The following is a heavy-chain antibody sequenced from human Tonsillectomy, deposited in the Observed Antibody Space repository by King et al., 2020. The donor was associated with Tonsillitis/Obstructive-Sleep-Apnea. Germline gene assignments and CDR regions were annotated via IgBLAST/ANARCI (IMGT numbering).Heavy chain of an antibody. CDR3: ARVGNGSEDY. J-gene: IGHJ4*02. D-gene: IGHD1-26*01. V-gene: IGHV1-46*01. CDR2: IIPRGGST. CDR1: GYTFTSYY. Sequence: VQLVQSGAEVKKSGASVKVSCKASGYTFTSYYIHWVRQAPGQGLEWMGRIIPRGGSTSYAQKFQGRVTMTRDTSTRTGYMELSSLRSEDTAVYYCARVGNGSEDYWGQGTLVTVSS.